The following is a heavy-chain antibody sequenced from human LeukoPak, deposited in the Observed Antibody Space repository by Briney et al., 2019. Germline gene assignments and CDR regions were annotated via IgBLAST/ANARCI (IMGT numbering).Heavy chain of an antibody. CDR1: GYTFTSYG. CDR3: ARGGSMDY. CDR2: INAGKGNT. Sequence: GASVKVSCKASGYTFTSYGISWVRQAPGQRLEWMGWINAGKGNTRYSQKFQGRVTITRDTSANTAYMELSSLRSEDTAVYYCARGGSMDYWGQGTLVTVSS. J-gene: IGHJ4*02. D-gene: IGHD1-26*01. V-gene: IGHV1-3*01.